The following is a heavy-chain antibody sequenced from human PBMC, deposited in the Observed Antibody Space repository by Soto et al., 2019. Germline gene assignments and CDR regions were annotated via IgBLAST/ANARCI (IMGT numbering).Heavy chain of an antibody. D-gene: IGHD6-6*01. CDR1: GFTFSSYA. CDR3: AKAPGLWQLAEFDY. J-gene: IGHJ4*02. Sequence: EVQLLESGGGLVQPGGSLRLSCAASGFTFSSYAMSWVRQAPGKGLEWVSAISGRGGSTYYADSVKGRFTISRDNSKNTLHLQRNSLRAEDTAVYYWAKAPGLWQLAEFDYWGQGTLVTVSS. V-gene: IGHV3-23*01. CDR2: ISGRGGST.